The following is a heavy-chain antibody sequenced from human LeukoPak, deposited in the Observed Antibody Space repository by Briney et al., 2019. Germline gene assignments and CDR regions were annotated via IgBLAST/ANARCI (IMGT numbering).Heavy chain of an antibody. V-gene: IGHV3-21*01. CDR3: ARGASY. CDR2: ISSSSSYI. J-gene: IGHJ4*02. D-gene: IGHD3-16*01. CDR1: DFSLSNSV. Sequence: GGSLRLSCSGSDFSLSNSVMSWVRQAPGKGLEWVSSISSSSSYIYYADSVKGRFTVSRDNAKNLLYLQMNSLRAEDTALYYCARGASYWGQGTLVTVSS.